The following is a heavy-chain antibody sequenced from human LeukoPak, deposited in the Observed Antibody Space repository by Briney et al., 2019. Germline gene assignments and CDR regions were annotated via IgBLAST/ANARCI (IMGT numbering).Heavy chain of an antibody. J-gene: IGHJ4*02. CDR3: ARRGYSYGYVQD. D-gene: IGHD5-18*01. CDR1: GGSISSGSYY. V-gene: IGHV4-39*01. Sequence: SETLSLTCTVSGGSISSGSYYWGWIRQPPGKGLEWIGSIYYSGSTYYNPSLKSRVTISVDTSKNQFSLKLSSVTAADTAVYYCARRGYSYGYVQDWGQGTLVTVSS. CDR2: IYYSGST.